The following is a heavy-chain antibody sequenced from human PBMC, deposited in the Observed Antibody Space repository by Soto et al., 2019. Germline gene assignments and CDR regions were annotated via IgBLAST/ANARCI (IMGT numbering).Heavy chain of an antibody. CDR2: ISYDGSNK. D-gene: IGHD6-13*01. CDR3: ARVKQLVFDY. Sequence: GGSLRLSCAASGFTFSSYSMNWVRQAPGKGLEWVAVISYDGSNKYYADSVKGRFTISRDNSKNTLYLQMNSLRAEDTAVYYCARVKQLVFDYWGQGTLVTVSS. CDR1: GFTFSSYS. J-gene: IGHJ4*02. V-gene: IGHV3-30*03.